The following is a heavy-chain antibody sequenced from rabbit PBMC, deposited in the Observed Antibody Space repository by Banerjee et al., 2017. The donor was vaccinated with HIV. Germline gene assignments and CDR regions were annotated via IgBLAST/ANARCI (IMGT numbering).Heavy chain of an antibody. CDR3: ARDLPGYAGYGSHL. Sequence: QEQLEESGGDLVKPEGSLTLTCTASEFSFSSSYYMCWVRQAPGKGLEWIACIYAGSSGTTYYASWAKGRFTISKTSSTTVTLQMTSLTAADTATYFCARDLPGYAGYGSHLWGQGTLVTVS. V-gene: IGHV1S45*01. J-gene: IGHJ3*01. CDR1: EFSFSSSYY. CDR2: IYAGSSGTT. D-gene: IGHD7-1*01.